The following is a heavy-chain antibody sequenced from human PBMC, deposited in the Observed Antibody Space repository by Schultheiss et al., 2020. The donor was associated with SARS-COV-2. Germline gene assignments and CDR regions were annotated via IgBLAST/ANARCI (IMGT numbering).Heavy chain of an antibody. CDR3: TYGSGSYYF. CDR1: GGSFSGYY. Sequence: SETLSLTCAVYGGSFSGYYWSWIRQPPGKGLEWIGRIYTSGSTNYNPSLKSRVTMSVDTSKNQFSLKLSSVTAADTAVYYCTYGSGSYYFWGQGTLVTVSS. D-gene: IGHD3-10*01. V-gene: IGHV4-59*10. J-gene: IGHJ4*02. CDR2: IYTSGST.